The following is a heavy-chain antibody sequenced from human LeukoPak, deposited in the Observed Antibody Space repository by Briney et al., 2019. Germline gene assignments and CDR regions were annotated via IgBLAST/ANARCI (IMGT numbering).Heavy chain of an antibody. V-gene: IGHV3-21*01. Sequence: KTGGSLGLSCAASGFTFSSYSMNWVRQAPGKGLEWVSSISSSSSYIYYADSVKGRFTISRDNAKNSLYLQMNSLRAEDTAVYYCARARIGRTTSGYYFDYWGQGTLVTVSS. J-gene: IGHJ4*02. CDR3: ARARIGRTTSGYYFDY. CDR1: GFTFSSYS. D-gene: IGHD1-1*01. CDR2: ISSSSSYI.